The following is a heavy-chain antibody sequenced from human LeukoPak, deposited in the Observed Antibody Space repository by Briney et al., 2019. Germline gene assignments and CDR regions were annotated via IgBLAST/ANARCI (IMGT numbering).Heavy chain of an antibody. CDR2: IYYSGST. V-gene: IGHV4-59*01. CDR3: ASMAPWGGYAFDI. Sequence: SETLSLTCTVSGGSISSYYWSWIRQPPGKGLEWIGYIYYSGSTNYNPSLKSRVTISVDTSKNQFSLKLSSVTAADTAVYYCASMAPWGGYAFDIWGQGRMVTVSS. CDR1: GGSISSYY. D-gene: IGHD3-16*01. J-gene: IGHJ3*02.